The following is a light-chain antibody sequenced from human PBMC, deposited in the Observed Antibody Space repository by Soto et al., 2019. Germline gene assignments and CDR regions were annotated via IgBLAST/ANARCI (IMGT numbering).Light chain of an antibody. CDR3: QQSYSTPPIT. Sequence: DIKRTHSPSSLAAPVGDRVTLTCRASQSISSYLNWCQQKPGKAPKLLIYAASSLQSGVPSRFSGSGSGTDFTLTISSLQPEDFATYYCQQSYSTPPITFGQGTRLEIK. CDR1: QSISSY. CDR2: AAS. V-gene: IGKV1-39*01. J-gene: IGKJ5*01.